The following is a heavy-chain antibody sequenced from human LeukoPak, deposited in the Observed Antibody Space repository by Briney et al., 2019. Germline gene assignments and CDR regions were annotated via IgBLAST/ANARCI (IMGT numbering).Heavy chain of an antibody. J-gene: IGHJ4*02. CDR3: ARRAYGSGSFNRYHFDY. CDR2: IYSSGST. Sequence: SETLSLTCTASGGSISNYYWSWIRQPPGKGLEWIGYIYSSGSTNYNPSLKSRVTISVDTSNNQFSLKLNSVTAADTAVYYCARRAYGSGSFNRYHFDYWGQGTLVAVSS. CDR1: GGSISNYY. V-gene: IGHV4-59*08. D-gene: IGHD3-10*01.